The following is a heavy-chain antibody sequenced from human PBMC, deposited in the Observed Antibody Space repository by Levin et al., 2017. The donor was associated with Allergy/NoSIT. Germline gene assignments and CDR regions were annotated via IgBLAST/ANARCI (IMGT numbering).Heavy chain of an antibody. Sequence: SETLSLTCTVSGGAIINSNYFWAWIRQSPGRGLEWIGSIYYSGTTSYNLSLKSRVTISVDTSKNQISLNLNSVTAADTAMYYCARDYPGLNGYRYGNGFEIWGQGTMVTVSS. CDR1: GGAIINSNYF. V-gene: IGHV4-39*07. CDR2: IYYSGTT. D-gene: IGHD5-18*01. J-gene: IGHJ3*02. CDR3: ARDYPGLNGYRYGNGFEI.